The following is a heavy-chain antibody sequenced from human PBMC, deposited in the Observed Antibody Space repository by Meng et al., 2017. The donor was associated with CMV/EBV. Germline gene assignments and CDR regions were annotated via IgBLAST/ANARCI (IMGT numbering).Heavy chain of an antibody. CDR1: GFTFSSYG. CDR2: IRYDGSNK. J-gene: IGHJ6*02. D-gene: IGHD3-3*01. Sequence: GGSLRLSCAASGFTFSSYGMHWVRQAPGKGLEWVAFIRYDGSNKYYADSVKGRFTISRDNSKNTLYLQMNSLRTEDTAVYYCARDRSSVDFWSGYYAYYYGMDVWGQGTTVTVSS. V-gene: IGHV3-30*02. CDR3: ARDRSSVDFWSGYYAYYYGMDV.